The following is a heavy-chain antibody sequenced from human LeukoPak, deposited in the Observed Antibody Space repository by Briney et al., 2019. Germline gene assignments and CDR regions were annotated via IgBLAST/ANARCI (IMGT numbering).Heavy chain of an antibody. J-gene: IGHJ5*02. Sequence: GASVKVSCKASGYTFTGYYMHWVRQAPGQGLEWMGWINPSSGGTNYAQKFQGRVTMTRDTSISTAYMELSRLRSDDTAVYYCATNILVRDIINWFDPWGQGTLVTVSS. CDR1: GYTFTGYY. CDR3: ATNILVRDIINWFDP. D-gene: IGHD3-10*01. CDR2: INPSSGGT. V-gene: IGHV1-2*02.